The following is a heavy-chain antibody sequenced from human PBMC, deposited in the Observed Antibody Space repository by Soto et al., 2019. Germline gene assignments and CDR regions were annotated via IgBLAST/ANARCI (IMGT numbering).Heavy chain of an antibody. D-gene: IGHD2-15*01. CDR3: AREWGRGYCSGGSCTTYYYYGMDV. CDR1: GYSFTSYW. V-gene: IGHV5-51*01. Sequence: LKISCKGSGYSFTSYWIGWVRQMPGKGLEWMGIIYPGDSDTRYSPSFQGQVTISADKSISTAYLQWSSLKASDTAMYYCAREWGRGYCSGGSCTTYYYYGMDVWGQGTTVTVSS. CDR2: IYPGDSDT. J-gene: IGHJ6*02.